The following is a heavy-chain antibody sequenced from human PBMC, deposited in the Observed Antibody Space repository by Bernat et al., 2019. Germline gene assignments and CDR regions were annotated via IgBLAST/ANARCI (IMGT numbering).Heavy chain of an antibody. CDR2: INPSGGST. V-gene: IGHV1-46*01. CDR1: GYTFTSYY. CDR3: ARDGYSYGDYYYYYGMDV. Sequence: QVQLVQSGAEVKKPGSSVKVSCKASGYTFTSYYMHWVRQAPGQGLEWMGIINPSGGSTSYAQKFQGRVTITADKSTSTAYMELSSLRSEDTAVYYCARDGYSYGDYYYYYGMDVWGQGTTVTVSS. D-gene: IGHD5-18*01. J-gene: IGHJ6*02.